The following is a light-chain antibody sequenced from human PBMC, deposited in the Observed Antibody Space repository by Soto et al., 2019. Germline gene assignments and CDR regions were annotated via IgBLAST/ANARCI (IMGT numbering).Light chain of an antibody. V-gene: IGKV3-20*01. CDR3: QQYGSSPPFT. J-gene: IGKJ3*01. Sequence: EIVLTQSPGTLSLSPGERATLSYRASQSVSSSYLAWYQQKPGQAPRLLIYGASSRATGIPDRFSGSASGTDFTLTISRLEPEDFAVYYYQQYGSSPPFTFGPGTKVDIK. CDR1: QSVSSSY. CDR2: GAS.